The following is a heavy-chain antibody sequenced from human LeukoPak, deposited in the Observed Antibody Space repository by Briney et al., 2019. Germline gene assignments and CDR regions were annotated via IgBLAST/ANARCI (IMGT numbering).Heavy chain of an antibody. CDR2: IYYSGNT. Sequence: TSETLSLTCTVSGVSISSSNSYWGWIRQPPGKGLEWIGSIYYSGNTYYNASLKSQVSISIDTSKNQFSLRLTSVTAADTAVYYCARGQARLSWFDPWGQGTLVTVSS. J-gene: IGHJ5*02. CDR1: GVSISSSNSY. V-gene: IGHV4-39*01. CDR3: ARGQARLSWFDP. D-gene: IGHD6-19*01.